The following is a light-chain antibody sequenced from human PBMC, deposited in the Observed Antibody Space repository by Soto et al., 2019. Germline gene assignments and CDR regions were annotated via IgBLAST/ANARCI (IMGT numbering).Light chain of an antibody. CDR2: AAS. J-gene: IGKJ3*01. Sequence: DIQMTQSPSPLSASVGDRVTITCRSSQSISSYVNWYQQKPGIAPRLLIFAASNLQTGVPSRVSGGGSGTEFTRTIRSLQPEAFGTYFCQHTYSTPFTFGPGTKVAI. CDR1: QSISSY. V-gene: IGKV1-39*01. CDR3: QHTYSTPFT.